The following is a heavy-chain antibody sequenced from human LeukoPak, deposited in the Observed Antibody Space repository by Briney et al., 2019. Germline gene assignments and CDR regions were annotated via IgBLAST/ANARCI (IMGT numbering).Heavy chain of an antibody. Sequence: GGSLRLSCAASGFTFSSNYMSWVRQAPGKGLEWVSVIYSGGSTYYADSVKGRFTISRDNSKNTLYLQMNSLRAEDTAVYYCASGLIPAPYYYYGMDVWGQGTTVTVSS. CDR1: GFTFSSNY. D-gene: IGHD2-2*01. CDR2: IYSGGST. V-gene: IGHV3-53*01. CDR3: ASGLIPAPYYYYGMDV. J-gene: IGHJ6*02.